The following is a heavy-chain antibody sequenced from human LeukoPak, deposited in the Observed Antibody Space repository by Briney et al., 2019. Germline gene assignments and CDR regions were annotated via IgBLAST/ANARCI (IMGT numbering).Heavy chain of an antibody. J-gene: IGHJ4*02. V-gene: IGHV3-21*01. CDR3: ARDLAAMVTYFDY. Sequence: GGSLRLSCAASGFTFSSYSMNWVRQAPGKGLEWVSSISSSSSYIYYADSVKGRFTISRDNAKNSLYLQMNSLRAEDTAVYYCARDLAAMVTYFDYWGQGTLVTASS. CDR2: ISSSSSYI. D-gene: IGHD5-18*01. CDR1: GFTFSSYS.